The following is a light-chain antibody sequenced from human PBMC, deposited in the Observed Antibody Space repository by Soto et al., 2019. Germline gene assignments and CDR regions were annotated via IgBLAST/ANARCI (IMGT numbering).Light chain of an antibody. Sequence: EIVMTQSPLSLPVTPGEPASISCRSSQSLLHSNGYKYLDWYLQKPGQSPQLLIYLGSNRAAVVPDRISGSGSGTDFTLNICRVETEDVGDFYFMKALQTPYTFVQGTKLEIK. CDR1: QSLLHSNGYKY. CDR2: LGS. CDR3: MKALQTPYT. V-gene: IGKV2-28*01. J-gene: IGKJ2*01.